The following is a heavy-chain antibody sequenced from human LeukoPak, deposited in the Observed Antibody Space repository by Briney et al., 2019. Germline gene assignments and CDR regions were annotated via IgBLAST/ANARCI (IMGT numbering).Heavy chain of an antibody. CDR2: ISAYNGNT. J-gene: IGHJ5*02. D-gene: IGHD6-13*01. CDR1: GYTFTSYG. Sequence: ASVKVSRKASGYTFTSYGISWVRQAPGRGLEWMGWISAYNGNTNYAQKLQGRVTMTTDTSTSTAYMELRSLRSDDTAVYYCARDADPNIAAAGTIIPFDPWGQGTLVTVSS. CDR3: ARDADPNIAAAGTIIPFDP. V-gene: IGHV1-18*04.